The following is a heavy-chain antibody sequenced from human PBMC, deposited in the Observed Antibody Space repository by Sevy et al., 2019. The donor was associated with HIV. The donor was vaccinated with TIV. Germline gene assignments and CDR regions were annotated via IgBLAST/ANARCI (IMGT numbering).Heavy chain of an antibody. J-gene: IGHJ4*02. D-gene: IGHD5-18*01. CDR2: ISYDGNIQ. Sequence: GGSLRLSCAASGLTFSTYGMHWVRQAPGKGLEWVAVISYDGNIQYYADSVKGGFTVSRDNSKYTLYLQMNSLRAEDSAVYYCAKDQGGYNYAPGYWGQGTLVTVSS. CDR1: GLTFSTYG. CDR3: AKDQGGYNYAPGY. V-gene: IGHV3-30*18.